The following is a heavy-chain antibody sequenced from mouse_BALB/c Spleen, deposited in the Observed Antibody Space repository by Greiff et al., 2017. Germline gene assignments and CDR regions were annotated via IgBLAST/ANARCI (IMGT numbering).Heavy chain of an antibody. J-gene: IGHJ2*01. V-gene: IGHV14-3*02. D-gene: IGHD1-1*01. CDR1: GFNIKDTY. Sequence: EVQLKESGAELVKPGASVKLSCTASGFNIKDTYMHWVKQRPEQGLEWIGRIDPANGNTKYDPKFQGKATITADTSSNTAYLQLSSLTSEDTAVYYCASPFITTVVFDYWGQGTTRTVSS. CDR3: ASPFITTVVFDY. CDR2: IDPANGNT.